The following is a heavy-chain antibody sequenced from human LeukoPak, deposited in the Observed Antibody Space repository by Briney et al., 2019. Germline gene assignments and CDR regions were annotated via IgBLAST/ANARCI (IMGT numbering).Heavy chain of an antibody. V-gene: IGHV4-39*07. CDR3: ASRPGSASG. CDR2: IYYSGST. J-gene: IGHJ4*02. D-gene: IGHD6-19*01. Sequence: PSETLSLTCTVSGDSITNTLYYWGWIRQPPGKGLEWIGTIYYSGSTYYNASLKSRVTISRDTSKNQFSLKLSPVTAADTAVYYCASRPGSASGWGQGTLVIVSS. CDR1: GDSITNTLYY.